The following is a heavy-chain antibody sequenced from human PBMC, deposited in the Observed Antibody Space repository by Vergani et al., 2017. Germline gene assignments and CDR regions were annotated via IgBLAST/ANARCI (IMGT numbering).Heavy chain of an antibody. Sequence: QVQLQQWGAGLLKPSETLSLTCAVYGGSFSGYYWSWIRQPPGKGLEWIGEINHSGSTNYNPSLKSRVTTLVDTSKNQFSLKLSSVTAADTAVYYCARGRSPINTMVRGRLPYYYMDVWGKXP. J-gene: IGHJ6*03. CDR3: ARGRSPINTMVRGRLPYYYMDV. CDR1: GGSFSGYY. D-gene: IGHD3-10*01. CDR2: INHSGST. V-gene: IGHV4-34*01.